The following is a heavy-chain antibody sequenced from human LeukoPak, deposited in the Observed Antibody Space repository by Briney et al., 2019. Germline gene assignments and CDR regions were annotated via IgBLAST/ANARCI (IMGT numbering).Heavy chain of an antibody. CDR2: IYYSGST. V-gene: IGHV4-59*08. J-gene: IGHJ4*02. D-gene: IGHD3-3*01. CDR3: ASAIFGVAVLDY. Sequence: SETLSLTCTVSGGSISSYYWSWIWQPPGKGLEWIGYIYYSGSTNYNPSLKSRVTISVDTSKNQFSLKLSSVTAADTAVYYCASAIFGVAVLDYWGQGTLVTVSS. CDR1: GGSISSYY.